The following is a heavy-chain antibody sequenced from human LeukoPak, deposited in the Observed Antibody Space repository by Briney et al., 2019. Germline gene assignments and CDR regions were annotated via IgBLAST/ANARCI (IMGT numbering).Heavy chain of an antibody. D-gene: IGHD3-10*01. CDR1: GYIFISYA. CDR2: INAGNGNT. V-gene: IGHV1-3*01. J-gene: IGHJ5*02. Sequence: ASVKVSCKASGYIFISYAMHWVRQAPGQRLEWMGWINAGNGNTKYSQKFQGRVTITRDTSASTAYMELSSLRSEDTAVYYCARDESMVRGVLNWFDPWGQGTLVTVSS. CDR3: ARDESMVRGVLNWFDP.